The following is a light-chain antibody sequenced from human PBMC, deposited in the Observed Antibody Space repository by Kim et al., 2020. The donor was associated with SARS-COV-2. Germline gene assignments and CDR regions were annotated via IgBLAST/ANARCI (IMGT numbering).Light chain of an antibody. V-gene: IGKV3-20*01. CDR3: QQYGNSPPET. CDR1: QSVSSNY. CDR2: GAS. J-gene: IGKJ1*01. Sequence: EIVLTQSPGTLSLSPGERATLSCRASQSVSSNYLAWYQQKPGQAPRLLIYGASSRATGISDRFSGSGSGTDFTLTISGLEPEDFAVYYCQQYGNSPPETFGQRTKVDIK.